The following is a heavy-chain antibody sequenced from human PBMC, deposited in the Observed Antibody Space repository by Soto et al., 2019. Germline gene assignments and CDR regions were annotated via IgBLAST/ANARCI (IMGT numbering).Heavy chain of an antibody. CDR1: GGSFSGYY. CDR3: ARCRFGSYYDFWSGYYDWFDP. V-gene: IGHV4-34*01. D-gene: IGHD3-3*01. J-gene: IGHJ5*02. CDR2: INHSGST. Sequence: PSETLSLTCAVYGGSFSGYYWSWIRQPPGKGLEWIGEINHSGSTNYNPSLKSRVTISVDTSKNQFSLKLSSVTAADTAVYYCARCRFGSYYDFWSGYYDWFDPWGQGTLVTVSS.